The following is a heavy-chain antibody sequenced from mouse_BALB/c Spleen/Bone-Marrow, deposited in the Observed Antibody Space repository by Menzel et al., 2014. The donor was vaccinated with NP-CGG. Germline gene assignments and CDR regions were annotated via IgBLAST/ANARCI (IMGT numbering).Heavy chain of an antibody. J-gene: IGHJ2*01. CDR1: GFTFSSFG. CDR2: ISSGSSNI. CDR3: TRGGNWDDFDY. D-gene: IGHD4-1*01. Sequence: EVKLVESGGGLVQPGGSRKLSCAASGFTFSSFGMHWVRQAPEKGLEWVAYISSGSSNIYYADTVKGRFTISRDNPKNTLFLQMTSLRSEDTAMYYCTRGGNWDDFDYWGQGTTLTASS. V-gene: IGHV5-17*02.